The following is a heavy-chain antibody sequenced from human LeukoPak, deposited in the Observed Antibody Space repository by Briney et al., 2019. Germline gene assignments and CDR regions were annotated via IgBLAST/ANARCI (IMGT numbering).Heavy chain of an antibody. D-gene: IGHD5-18*01. V-gene: IGHV1-18*01. J-gene: IGHJ6*02. Sequence: ASVKVSCKASGYTFTSYGISWVRQAPGQGLEWMGWISAYNGNTNYAQKLQGRVTITADKSTSTAYMELSSLRSEDTAVYYCARAAGYSYGYHGMDVWGQGTTVTVSS. CDR2: ISAYNGNT. CDR1: GYTFTSYG. CDR3: ARAAGYSYGYHGMDV.